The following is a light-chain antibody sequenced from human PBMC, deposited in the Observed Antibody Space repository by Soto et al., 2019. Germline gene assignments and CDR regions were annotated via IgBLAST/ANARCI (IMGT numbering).Light chain of an antibody. Sequence: QSVLTQPRSVSGSPGQSVTISCTGTSSDVGGYNYVSWYQQYPGKAPKVMIYDVSKRPSGVPDRFSGSKSGNTASLTISGLQAEDEADYYCCSYAGSYSWVFGGGTKLTVL. V-gene: IGLV2-11*01. CDR2: DVS. J-gene: IGLJ3*02. CDR1: SSDVGGYNY. CDR3: CSYAGSYSWV.